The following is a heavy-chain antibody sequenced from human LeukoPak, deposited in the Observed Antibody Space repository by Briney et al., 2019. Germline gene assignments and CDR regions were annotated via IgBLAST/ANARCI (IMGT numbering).Heavy chain of an antibody. CDR3: AREDYDSSGRPFDY. CDR2: INHSGST. V-gene: IGHV4-34*01. Sequence: PSETLSLTCAVYGGSFSGYYWSWIRQPPGKGLEWIGEINHSGSTNYNPSLKSRVTISVDTSKNQFSQKLSSVTAADTAVYYCAREDYDSSGRPFDYWGQGTLVTVSS. J-gene: IGHJ4*02. CDR1: GGSFSGYY. D-gene: IGHD3-22*01.